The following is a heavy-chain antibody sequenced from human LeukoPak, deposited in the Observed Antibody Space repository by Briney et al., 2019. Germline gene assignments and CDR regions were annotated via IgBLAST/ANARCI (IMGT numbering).Heavy chain of an antibody. CDR2: ISGSGGST. V-gene: IGHV3-23*01. Sequence: GGSLRLSWAASGFTVSSYAMSWVRQAPGKGLEWVSAISGSGGSTYYADSVKGRFTISRDNSKNTLYLQMNSLRAEDTAVYYCAKDGRVVPAAMTYYFDYWGQGTLVTVSS. CDR3: AKDGRVVPAAMTYYFDY. J-gene: IGHJ4*02. CDR1: GFTVSSYA. D-gene: IGHD2-2*01.